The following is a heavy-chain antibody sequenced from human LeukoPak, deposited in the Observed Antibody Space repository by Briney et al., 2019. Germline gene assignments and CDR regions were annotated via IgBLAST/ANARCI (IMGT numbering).Heavy chain of an antibody. CDR2: INPNSGGT. CDR3: ERGPSIAALPPFAP. D-gene: IGHD6-6*01. Sequence: ASVKVSCKASGYTFTGYYMHWVRQAPGQGLEWMGWINPNSGGTNYAQKFQGRVTMTRDTSISTAYMELSRLRSDDTAVYYCERGPSIAALPPFAPWGQGTLVTVSS. CDR1: GYTFTGYY. J-gene: IGHJ5*02. V-gene: IGHV1-2*02.